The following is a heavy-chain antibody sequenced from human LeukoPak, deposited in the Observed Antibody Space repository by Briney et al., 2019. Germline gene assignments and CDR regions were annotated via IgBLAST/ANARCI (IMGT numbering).Heavy chain of an antibody. Sequence: GGSLRLSCAASGFTFSSYGMHWVRQAPGKGLEWVAFIRYDGSNKYYADSVKGRFTISRDNAKSSLYLQLNSLRADDTAVYFCAREFPPVTSIPHPYFDFWGQGTLVTVSS. CDR1: GFTFSSYG. D-gene: IGHD2-21*02. J-gene: IGHJ4*02. V-gene: IGHV3-30*02. CDR3: AREFPPVTSIPHPYFDF. CDR2: IRYDGSNK.